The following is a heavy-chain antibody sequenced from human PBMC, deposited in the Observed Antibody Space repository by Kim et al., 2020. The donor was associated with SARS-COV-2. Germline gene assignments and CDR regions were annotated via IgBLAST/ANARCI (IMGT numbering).Heavy chain of an antibody. CDR2: DT. Sequence: DTRYSPSCQGQVTISADKSISTAYLQWGSLKASDTAMYYCARPPGRNRDYWGQGTLVTVSS. V-gene: IGHV5-51*01. J-gene: IGHJ4*02. CDR3: ARPPGRNRDY.